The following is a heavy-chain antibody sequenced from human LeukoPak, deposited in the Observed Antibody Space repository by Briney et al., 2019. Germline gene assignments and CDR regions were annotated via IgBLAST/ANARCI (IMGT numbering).Heavy chain of an antibody. Sequence: GGSLRLSCAASGFTFSSYAMSWVRQAPGKGLDWVSSISGSSTTIYYADSVRGRFTISRDNTKNSLYLQMNSLTAEDTAVYYCARGGIRTFDIWGQGTMVTVSS. V-gene: IGHV3-48*04. CDR3: ARGGIRTFDI. CDR1: GFTFSSYA. CDR2: ISGSSTTI. D-gene: IGHD3-10*01. J-gene: IGHJ3*02.